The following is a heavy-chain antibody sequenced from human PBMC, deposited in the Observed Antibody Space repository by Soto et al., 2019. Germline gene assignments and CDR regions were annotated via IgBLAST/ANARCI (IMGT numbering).Heavy chain of an antibody. CDR1: GYTFTSYG. V-gene: IGHV1-18*04. CDR3: ARDRAYCGGDCYSPSSY. D-gene: IGHD2-21*02. J-gene: IGHJ4*02. Sequence: ASVKVSRKASGYTFTSYGISWVRQAPGQGLEWMGWISAYNGNTNYAQKLQGRVTMTTDTSTSTAYMELRSLRSDDTAVYYCARDRAYCGGDCYSPSSYWGQGTLVTVSS. CDR2: ISAYNGNT.